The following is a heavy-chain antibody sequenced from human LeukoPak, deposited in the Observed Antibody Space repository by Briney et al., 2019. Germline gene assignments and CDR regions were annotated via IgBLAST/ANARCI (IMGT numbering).Heavy chain of an antibody. CDR2: IYYSGST. D-gene: IGHD6-13*01. CDR3: ARSVWAAGYYFDY. Sequence: SETLSLTCTVSGGSISSYYWSWIRQPPGKGREWIGYIYYSGSTNYNPSLKSRVTISVDTSKNQFSLKLSSVTAADTAVYYCARSVWAAGYYFDYWGQGTLVTVSS. CDR1: GGSISSYY. J-gene: IGHJ4*02. V-gene: IGHV4-59*01.